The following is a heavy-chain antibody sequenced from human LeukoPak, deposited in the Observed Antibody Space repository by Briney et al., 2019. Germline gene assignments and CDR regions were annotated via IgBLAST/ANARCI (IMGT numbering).Heavy chain of an antibody. D-gene: IGHD3-22*01. CDR3: AKKGYYDGSGYYMYYFDH. Sequence: GFLRLSCAASGFTFSSYAMSWVRQAPGKGLEWVSAISGSGGSTYYADSVKGRFTISRDNSKNTLYLQMSSLRAEDTAVYYCAKKGYYDGSGYYMYYFDHWGQGTLVTVSS. CDR1: GFTFSSYA. J-gene: IGHJ4*02. V-gene: IGHV3-23*01. CDR2: ISGSGGST.